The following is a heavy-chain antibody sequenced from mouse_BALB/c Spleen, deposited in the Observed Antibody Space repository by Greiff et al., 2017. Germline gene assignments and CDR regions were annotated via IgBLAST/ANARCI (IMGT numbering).Heavy chain of an antibody. V-gene: IGHV5-9-1*01. J-gene: IGHJ3*01. CDR3: ARRYGSSAAWFAY. Sequence: EVMLVESGGGLVKPGGSLKLSCAASGFTFSSYAMSWVRQTPEKRLEWVATISSGGSYTYYPDSVKGRFTISRDNAKNTLYLQMSRLRSEDTAMYYCARRYGSSAAWFAYWGQGTLVTVSA. CDR2: ISSGGSYT. CDR1: GFTFSSYA. D-gene: IGHD1-1*01.